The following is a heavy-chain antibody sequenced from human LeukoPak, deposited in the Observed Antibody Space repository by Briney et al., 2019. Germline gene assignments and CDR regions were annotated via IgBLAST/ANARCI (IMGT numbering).Heavy chain of an antibody. CDR2: IYSGGLT. D-gene: IGHD2-15*01. CDR1: GFTVSSNY. CDR3: AKNGDRGAYCTGGTCYPYFYYYMDV. Sequence: GGSLRLSCAASGFTVSSNYMSWVRQAPGKGLEWVSIIYSGGLTYYADSVKGRFTISRDISKNTLYLQMNSLRAEDTAIYYCAKNGDRGAYCTGGTCYPYFYYYMDVWGKGTTVTI. V-gene: IGHV3-53*01. J-gene: IGHJ6*03.